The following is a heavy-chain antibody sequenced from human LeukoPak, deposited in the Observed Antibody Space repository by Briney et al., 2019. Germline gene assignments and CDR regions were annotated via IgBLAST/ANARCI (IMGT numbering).Heavy chain of an antibody. CDR2: IWYGGSNK. CDR1: GFTFSSYG. CDR3: ARDGSGRWYFDY. J-gene: IGHJ4*02. D-gene: IGHD3-10*01. V-gene: IGHV3-33*01. Sequence: GRSLRLSCAASGFTFSSYGMHWVRQAPGKGLEWVAVIWYGGSNKYYADSVKGRFTISRDNSKNTLYLQMNSLRAEDTAVYYCARDGSGRWYFDYWGQGTLVTVSS.